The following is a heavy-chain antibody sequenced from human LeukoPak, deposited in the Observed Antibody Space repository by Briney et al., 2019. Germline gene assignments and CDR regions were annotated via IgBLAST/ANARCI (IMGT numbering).Heavy chain of an antibody. D-gene: IGHD1-26*01. Sequence: PRGSLRLSCAASGFTFTNSWMAWVRQAPGKGLEWVANIKQDGSTKHYADSLKGRFTISRDNPKNSLYLQMNNLRADDTAVYYCTRDTDGSLDYWGQGILVTVAS. CDR3: TRDTDGSLDY. CDR2: IKQDGSTK. J-gene: IGHJ4*02. V-gene: IGHV3-7*01. CDR1: GFTFTNSW.